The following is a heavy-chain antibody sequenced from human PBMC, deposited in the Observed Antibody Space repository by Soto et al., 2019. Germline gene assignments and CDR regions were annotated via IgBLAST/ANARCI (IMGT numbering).Heavy chain of an antibody. CDR2: ISGSGGST. CDR1: GLTFSSYA. J-gene: IGHJ4*02. V-gene: IGHV3-23*01. CDR3: AKDVWDY. Sequence: PHRLRWTAVGLTFSSYAVSWVRQAPGKGLEWVSAISGSGGSTYYADSVKGRFTISRDNSKNTLYLQMNSLRAEDTAVYYCAKDVWDYWGQGTLVTVSS.